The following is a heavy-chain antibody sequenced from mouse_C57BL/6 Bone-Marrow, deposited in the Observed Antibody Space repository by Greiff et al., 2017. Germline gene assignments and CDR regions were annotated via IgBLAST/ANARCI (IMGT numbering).Heavy chain of an antibody. V-gene: IGHV1-81*01. Sequence: VQLQQSGAELARPGASVKLSCKASGYTFTSYGLSWVKQRTGQGLEWIGEIYPRSGNTYYNEKFKGKATLTADKSSSTAYMELRSLTSEDSAVYFCARWYGNYSYYFDYWGQGTTLTVSS. CDR2: IYPRSGNT. CDR1: GYTFTSYG. J-gene: IGHJ2*01. CDR3: ARWYGNYSYYFDY. D-gene: IGHD2-10*02.